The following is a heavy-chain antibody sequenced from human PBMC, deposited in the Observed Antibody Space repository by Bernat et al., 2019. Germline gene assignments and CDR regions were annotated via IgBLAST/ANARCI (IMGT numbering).Heavy chain of an antibody. CDR1: GYTFTSYD. D-gene: IGHD6-13*01. Sequence: QVQLVQSGAEVKKPGASVKVSCKASGYTFTSYDINWVRQATGQGLEWMGWMNPNSGNTGYAQKFQGRVTMNRNNSISTAYMELSSLRSEDTAVYYCARGRVSVRPPKYSSSWYGLVYWGQGTLVTVSS. J-gene: IGHJ4*02. CDR3: ARGRVSVRPPKYSSSWYGLVY. V-gene: IGHV1-8*01. CDR2: MNPNSGNT.